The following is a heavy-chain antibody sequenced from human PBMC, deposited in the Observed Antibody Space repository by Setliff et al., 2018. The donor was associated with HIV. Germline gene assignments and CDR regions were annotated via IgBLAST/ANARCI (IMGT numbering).Heavy chain of an antibody. CDR3: ARDLINDYNFWSGSTYYFDY. D-gene: IGHD3-3*01. CDR2: ISSSSSYI. Sequence: GGSLRLSCAASGFTFSSYSMNWVRQAPGKGLEWVSSISSSSSYIYYADSVKGRFTISRDNAKNPYLQMNSLRAEDTAVYYCARDLINDYNFWSGSTYYFDYWGQGTLVTVSS. J-gene: IGHJ4*02. CDR1: GFTFSSYS. V-gene: IGHV3-21*01.